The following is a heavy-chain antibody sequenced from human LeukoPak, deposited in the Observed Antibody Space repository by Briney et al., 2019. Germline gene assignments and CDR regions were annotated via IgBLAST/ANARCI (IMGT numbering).Heavy chain of an antibody. Sequence: GGSLRLSCAASGFTFSSYAMHWVRQAPGKGLEWVAVISYDGSNKYYADSVKGRFTISRDNAKSSLYLQMNSLRAEDTALYYCARAWSRVDAFDIWGLGTMVTVSS. CDR3: ARAWSRVDAFDI. CDR2: ISYDGSNK. J-gene: IGHJ3*02. D-gene: IGHD2-8*02. CDR1: GFTFSSYA. V-gene: IGHV3-30*04.